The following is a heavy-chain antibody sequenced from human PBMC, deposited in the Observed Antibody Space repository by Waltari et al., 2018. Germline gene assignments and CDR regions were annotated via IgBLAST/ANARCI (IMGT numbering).Heavy chain of an antibody. CDR2: ISGSGGST. Sequence: EVQLLESGGGLVQPGGSLRLACAASGLTFSRCALSWVRPAPGKGLGWVSAISGSGGSTYYADSVKGRFTISRDNSKNTLYLQMNSLRAEDTAVYYCAKDLQQQLVTMWFDPWGQGTLVTVSS. CDR1: GLTFSRCA. V-gene: IGHV3-23*01. CDR3: AKDLQQQLVTMWFDP. J-gene: IGHJ5*02. D-gene: IGHD6-13*01.